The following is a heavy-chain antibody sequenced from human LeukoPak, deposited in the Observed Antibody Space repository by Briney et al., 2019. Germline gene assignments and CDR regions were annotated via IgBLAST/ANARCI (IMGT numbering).Heavy chain of an antibody. D-gene: IGHD1-26*01. CDR3: ARDRGGTGDFDY. Sequence: ASVKVSCKPSGYTFTSYTIHWVRQAPGQRLEWTGWINAASGDTKYSQKFQARVTITRDTSANTAYMELTSLKSEDTAVYYCARDRGGTGDFDYWGQGTLVTVSS. CDR1: GYTFTSYT. V-gene: IGHV1-3*01. J-gene: IGHJ4*02. CDR2: INAASGDT.